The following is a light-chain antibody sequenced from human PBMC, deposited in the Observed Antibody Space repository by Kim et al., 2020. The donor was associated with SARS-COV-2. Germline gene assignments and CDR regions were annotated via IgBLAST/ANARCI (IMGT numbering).Light chain of an antibody. Sequence: SSELTQDPAVPVALGQTVRITCQGDSLRSYYATWYQQKPGQAPILVIYGKNNRPSGIPDRFSGSSSGNTASLTITGTQAGDEADYYCNSRDSNDNVVFGG. V-gene: IGLV3-19*01. CDR2: GKN. CDR1: SLRSYY. CDR3: NSRDSNDNVV. J-gene: IGLJ2*01.